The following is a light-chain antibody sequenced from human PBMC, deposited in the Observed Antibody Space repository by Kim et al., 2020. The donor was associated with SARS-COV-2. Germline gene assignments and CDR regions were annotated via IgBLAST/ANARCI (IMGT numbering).Light chain of an antibody. V-gene: IGKV3-11*01. CDR1: QSVSSY. Sequence: LFPGERATLSCRASQSVSSYLAWYQQKPGQAPRLLIYDASNRATGIPGRFSGSGSGTDFTLTISSLEPEDFALYYCHQRSNWPLTFGGGTKVDIK. J-gene: IGKJ4*01. CDR3: HQRSNWPLT. CDR2: DAS.